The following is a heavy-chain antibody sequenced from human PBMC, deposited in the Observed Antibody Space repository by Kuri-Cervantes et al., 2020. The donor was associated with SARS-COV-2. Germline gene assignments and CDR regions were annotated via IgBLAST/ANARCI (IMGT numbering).Heavy chain of an antibody. CDR2: IRSKAYGGTT. J-gene: IGHJ4*02. V-gene: IGHV3-49*04. Sequence: GGSLRLSCAASGFTFSNAWMSWVRQAPGKGLEWVGFIRSKAYGGTTEYAASVKGRFTISRDDSKSIAYLQMNSLKTEDTAVYYCTRYDFWSGYYLDYWGQGTLVTVSS. CDR1: GFTFSNAW. CDR3: TRYDFWSGYYLDY. D-gene: IGHD3-3*01.